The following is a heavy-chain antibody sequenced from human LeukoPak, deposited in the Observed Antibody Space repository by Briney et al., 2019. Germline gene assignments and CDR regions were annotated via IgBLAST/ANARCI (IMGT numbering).Heavy chain of an antibody. J-gene: IGHJ6*02. V-gene: IGHV1-69*01. CDR3: ASLRLSWPKLRYFDWPTPRYYYYGMDV. CDR1: GGTFSSYA. CDR2: IIPIFGTA. D-gene: IGHD3-9*01. Sequence: SSVKVSCKASGGTFSSYAISWVRQAPGQGLEWMGGIIPIFGTANYAQKFQGRVTITADESTSTAYVELSSLRSEDTAVYYCASLRLSWPKLRYFDWPTPRYYYYGMDVWGQGTTVTVSS.